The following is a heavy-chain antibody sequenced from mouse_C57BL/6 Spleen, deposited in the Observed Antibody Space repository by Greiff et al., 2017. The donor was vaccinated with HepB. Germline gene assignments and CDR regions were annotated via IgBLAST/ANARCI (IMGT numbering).Heavy chain of an antibody. CDR3: ARHEGDYDVGY. V-gene: IGHV5-6*01. Sequence: EVKLVESGGDLVKPGGSLKLSCAASGFTFSSYGMSWVRQTPDKGLEWVATISSGGSYTYYPDSVKGRFTIYRENTKNTLYLQMSSLTYEDTAMYYCARHEGDYDVGYWGQGTTVTVSS. CDR2: ISSGGSYT. CDR1: GFTFSSYG. J-gene: IGHJ2*01. D-gene: IGHD2-4*01.